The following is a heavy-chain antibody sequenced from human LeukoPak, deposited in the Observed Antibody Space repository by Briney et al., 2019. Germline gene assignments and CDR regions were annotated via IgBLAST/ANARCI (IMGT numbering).Heavy chain of an antibody. J-gene: IGHJ4*02. V-gene: IGHV4-61*02. CDR2: IYTSGST. Sequence: SETLSLTCTVSGGSISSGSYYWSWIRQPAGKGLEWIGRIYTSGSTNYNPSLKSRVTISVDTSKNQFSLKLSSVTAADTAVYYCARGTTSIPDYWGQGTLVTVS. D-gene: IGHD1/OR15-1a*01. CDR1: GGSISSGSYY. CDR3: ARGTTSIPDY.